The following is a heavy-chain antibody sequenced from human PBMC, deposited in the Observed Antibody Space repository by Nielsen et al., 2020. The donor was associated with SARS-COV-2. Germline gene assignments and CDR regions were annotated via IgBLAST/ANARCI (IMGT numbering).Heavy chain of an antibody. Sequence: GGSLRLSCAASGFTFSSYWMSWVRQAPGKGLEWVANIKQDGSEKYYVDSVKGRFTISRDNAKNSLYLQMNSLRAEDTALYYCATLRGAAAGTDYYYGMDVWGQGTTVTASS. J-gene: IGHJ6*02. CDR1: GFTFSSYW. V-gene: IGHV3-7*03. D-gene: IGHD6-13*01. CDR2: IKQDGSEK. CDR3: ATLRGAAAGTDYYYGMDV.